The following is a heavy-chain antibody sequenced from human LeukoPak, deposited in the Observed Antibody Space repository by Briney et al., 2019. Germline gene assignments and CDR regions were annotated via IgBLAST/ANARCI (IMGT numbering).Heavy chain of an antibody. CDR2: ISWNSGSI. J-gene: IGHJ4*02. D-gene: IGHD3-3*01. CDR3: AKDRSPGDFWSAYSGYFDY. Sequence: GGSLRLSCAASGFTFDDYAMHWVRQAPGKGLEWVSGISWNSGSIGYADSVKGRFTISRDNSKNTLYLQMNSLRAEHTAVYYCAKDRSPGDFWSAYSGYFDYWGQGTLVTVSS. CDR1: GFTFDDYA. V-gene: IGHV3-9*01.